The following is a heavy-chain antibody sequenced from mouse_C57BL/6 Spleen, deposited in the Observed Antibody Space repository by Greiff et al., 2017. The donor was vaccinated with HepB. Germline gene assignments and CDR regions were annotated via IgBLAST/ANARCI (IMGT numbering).Heavy chain of an antibody. Sequence: EVMLVESGGGLVKPGGSLKLSCAASGFTFSSYAMSWVRQTPEKRLEWVATISDGGSYTYYPDNVKGRFTISRDNAKNNLYLQMSHLKSEDTAMYYCARGSYAMDYWGQGPSVIVSP. J-gene: IGHJ4*01. V-gene: IGHV5-4*03. D-gene: IGHD1-1*01. CDR1: GFTFSSYA. CDR2: ISDGGSYT. CDR3: ARGSYAMDY.